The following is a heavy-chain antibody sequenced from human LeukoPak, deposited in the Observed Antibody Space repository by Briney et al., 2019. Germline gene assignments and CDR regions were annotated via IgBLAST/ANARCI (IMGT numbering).Heavy chain of an antibody. CDR1: GGTFSSYA. D-gene: IGHD3-22*01. CDR3: ARAGYDSSGYYYYPDY. J-gene: IGHJ4*02. CDR2: IIPIFGTA. V-gene: IGHV1-69*13. Sequence: SVKVSCTASGGTFSSYAISWVRQAPGQGLEWMGGIIPIFGTANYAQKFQGRVTITADESTSTAYMELSSLRSEDTAVYDCARAGYDSSGYYYYPDYWGQGTLVTVSS.